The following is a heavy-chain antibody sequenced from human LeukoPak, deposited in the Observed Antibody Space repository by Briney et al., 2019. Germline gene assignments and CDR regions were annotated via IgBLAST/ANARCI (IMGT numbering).Heavy chain of an antibody. CDR1: GFTFSSYS. CDR3: ARDLSKLYYYYGMDV. V-gene: IGHV3-48*02. CDR2: ITSSSRTI. Sequence: PGGSLRLSCAASGFTFSSYSMNWVRQAPGKGLEWVSYITSSSRTIYYADSVKGRFTISRDNAKNSLYLQMNSLRNEDTAVSYCARDLSKLYYYYGMDVWGQGTTVTVSS. J-gene: IGHJ6*02. D-gene: IGHD4-4*01.